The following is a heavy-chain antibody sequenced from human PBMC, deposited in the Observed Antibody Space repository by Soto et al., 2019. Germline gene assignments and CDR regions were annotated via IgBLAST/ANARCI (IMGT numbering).Heavy chain of an antibody. Sequence: ESLKISCKASGYRFSRYWIGWVRQKPGKGLEWMGIISSDDSETKYSPSFQGQVIISVDRSISTVSLHWSSLKAWDSAMYYCARASLGGSQGSPPDIWGQGTLVTVSS. CDR2: ISSDDSET. D-gene: IGHD3-16*01. CDR3: ARASLGGSQGSPPDI. J-gene: IGHJ4*02. CDR1: GYRFSRYW. V-gene: IGHV5-51*01.